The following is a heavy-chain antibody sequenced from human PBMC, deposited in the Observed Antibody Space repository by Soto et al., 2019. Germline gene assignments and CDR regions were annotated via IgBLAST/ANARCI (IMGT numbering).Heavy chain of an antibody. V-gene: IGHV4-34*01. J-gene: IGHJ1*01. CDR1: GGSFSGYY. Sequence: SETLSLTCAVYGGSFSGYYWSWIRQPPGKGLEWIGEINHSGSTNYNPSLKSRVTISVDTSKNQFSLKLSSVTAADTAVYYCARGGSPPGWCSGGSCYPRAYFQHWGQGTLVTVSS. D-gene: IGHD2-15*01. CDR2: INHSGST. CDR3: ARGGSPPGWCSGGSCYPRAYFQH.